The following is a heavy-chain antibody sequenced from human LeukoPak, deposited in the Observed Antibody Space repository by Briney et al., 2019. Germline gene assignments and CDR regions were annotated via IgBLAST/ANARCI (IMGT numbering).Heavy chain of an antibody. CDR3: ARVTSTVTTYYYYYMDV. J-gene: IGHJ6*03. V-gene: IGHV1-8*01. CDR2: MNPNSGNT. Sequence: GASVKVSCKASGYTFTSYDINWVRQATGQGLEWMGWMNPNSGNTGYAQKFQGRVTMTRNTSISTAYMELSSLRSEDTAVYYCARVTSTVTTYYYYYMDVWGKGTTVTVSS. D-gene: IGHD4-17*01. CDR1: GYTFTSYD.